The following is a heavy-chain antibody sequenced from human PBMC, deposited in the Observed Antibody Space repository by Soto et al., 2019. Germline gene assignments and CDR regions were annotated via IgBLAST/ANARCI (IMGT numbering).Heavy chain of an antibody. CDR3: ARDAPETAPY. Sequence: PSETLLLTCTFTAPSFNTTNYYWGWVRQPPGKGLEWIGNIYYSGTTYYNPSLKSRIIISVEKSKNQFSMKLSSVTAAETAVYYCARDAPETAPYWGQGTLVTVS. CDR1: APSFNTTNYY. CDR2: IYYSGTT. D-gene: IGHD2-2*01. V-gene: IGHV4-39*07. J-gene: IGHJ4*02.